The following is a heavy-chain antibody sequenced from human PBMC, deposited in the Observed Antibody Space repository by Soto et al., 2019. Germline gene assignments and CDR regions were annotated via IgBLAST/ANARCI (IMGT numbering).Heavy chain of an antibody. J-gene: IGHJ5*02. CDR1: GGSISSYY. CDR3: ARWDYINWFDP. D-gene: IGHD4-4*01. CDR2: IYYSGST. Sequence: SLTCTVSGGSISSYYWSWIRQPPGKGLEWIGYIYYSGSTNYNPSLKSRVTISVDTSKNQFSLKLSSVTAADTAVYYCARWDYINWFDPWGQGTLVTVSS. V-gene: IGHV4-59*01.